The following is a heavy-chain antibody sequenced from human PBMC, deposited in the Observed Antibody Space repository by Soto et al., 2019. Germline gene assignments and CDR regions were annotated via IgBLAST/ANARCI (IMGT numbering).Heavy chain of an antibody. V-gene: IGHV4-39*01. Sequence: QLQLQESGPGLVKPSETLSLTCTVSGGSISSSSYYWGWIRQPPGKGLEWIGSIYYSGSTYYTPSLKSRVTISVDTSKNQFSLKLSSVTAADTAVYYCARHRAIFGVETPYYYYYYMDVWGKGTTVTVSS. J-gene: IGHJ6*03. CDR3: ARHRAIFGVETPYYYYYYMDV. CDR1: GGSISSSSYY. CDR2: IYYSGST. D-gene: IGHD3-3*01.